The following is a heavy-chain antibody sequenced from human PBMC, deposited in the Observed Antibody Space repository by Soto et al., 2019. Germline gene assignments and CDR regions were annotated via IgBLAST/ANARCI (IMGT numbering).Heavy chain of an antibody. Sequence: SETLSLTCTVSGGSISSGGYYWSWIRQHPGKGLEWIGYIYYSGSTYYNPSLKSRVTISVDTSKNRFSLKLSSVTAADTAVYYCARSPGLSPLSGSYHFDYWGQGTLVTVSS. CDR3: ARSPGLSPLSGSYHFDY. D-gene: IGHD1-26*01. V-gene: IGHV4-31*03. CDR2: IYYSGST. CDR1: GGSISSGGYY. J-gene: IGHJ4*02.